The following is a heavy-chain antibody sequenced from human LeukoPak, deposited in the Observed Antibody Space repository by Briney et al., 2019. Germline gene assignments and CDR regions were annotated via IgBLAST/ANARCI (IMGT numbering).Heavy chain of an antibody. CDR3: AKSDSSGYSGFN. CDR1: GYTLTELS. Sequence: ASVKVSCKVSGYTLTELSMHWVRQAPGKGLEWMGGFDPEDGETIYAQKFQGRVTMTEDTSTDTAYTELSSLRSEDTAVYYCAKSDSSGYSGFNWGQGTLVTVSS. J-gene: IGHJ4*02. CDR2: FDPEDGET. D-gene: IGHD3-22*01. V-gene: IGHV1-24*01.